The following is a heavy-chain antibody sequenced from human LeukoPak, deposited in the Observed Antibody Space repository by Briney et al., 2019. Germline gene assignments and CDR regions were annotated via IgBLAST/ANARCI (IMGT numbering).Heavy chain of an antibody. Sequence: GGSLRLSCAASGFTFSSYCMNWVRQAPGKGLEWVSSISSSGSYTYYADSVKGRFTISRDNAKNSLYLQMNSLRAEDTAVYYCARSQSFIAAAGIDRGWFDPWGQGTLVTVSS. CDR1: GFTFSSYC. CDR3: ARSQSFIAAAGIDRGWFDP. V-gene: IGHV3-21*01. CDR2: ISSSGSYT. D-gene: IGHD6-13*01. J-gene: IGHJ5*02.